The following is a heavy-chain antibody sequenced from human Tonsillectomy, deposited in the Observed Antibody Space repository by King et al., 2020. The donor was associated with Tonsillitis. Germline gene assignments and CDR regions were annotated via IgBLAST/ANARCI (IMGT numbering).Heavy chain of an antibody. V-gene: IGHV5-10-1*03. CDR2: IDPSDSYT. CDR1: GYSFTSYW. Sequence: VQLVESGAEVKKPGESLRISCKGSGYSFTSYWISWVRQMHGKGQQWMGRIDPSDSYTNYSPSFKGHVTISADKSITTAYLQWSSLKASDPDMYYCARRVADDPSEYYGGDYWVEGTLVIVSS. J-gene: IGHJ4*02. D-gene: IGHD3-22*01. CDR3: ARRVADDPSEYYGGDY.